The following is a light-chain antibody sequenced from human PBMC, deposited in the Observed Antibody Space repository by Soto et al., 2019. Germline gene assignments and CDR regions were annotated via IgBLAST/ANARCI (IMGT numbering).Light chain of an antibody. J-gene: IGKJ2*01. Sequence: VLTQSPATLSLSPGARATLSCRSSQSVSIYLAWYQQKPGQAPRLLIYDASNRATGSPARFSGSGSGTDFTLTISSLEPEDFAVYYCHHRSKWPYTCGQGTKLEI. CDR1: QSVSIY. CDR3: HHRSKWPYT. CDR2: DAS. V-gene: IGKV3-11*01.